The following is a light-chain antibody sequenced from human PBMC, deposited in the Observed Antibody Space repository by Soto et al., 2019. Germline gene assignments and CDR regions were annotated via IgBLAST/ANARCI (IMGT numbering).Light chain of an antibody. J-gene: IGKJ2*01. V-gene: IGKV3-15*01. CDR2: GAS. Sequence: EIVMTQSPATLSVSPGERATLSCRASQSVSSNLAWYQQKPGQAPRLLIYGASTRATGIPARFSGSGSGTEFTLTISSLQSEEFAVYYCQQSKNWPVTFSQRTKLEIK. CDR3: QQSKNWPVT. CDR1: QSVSSN.